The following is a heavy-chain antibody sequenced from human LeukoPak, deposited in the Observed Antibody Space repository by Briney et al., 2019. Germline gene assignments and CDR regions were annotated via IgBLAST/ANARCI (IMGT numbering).Heavy chain of an antibody. CDR1: GFTFNNYW. D-gene: IGHD1-1*01. V-gene: IGHV3-74*01. J-gene: IGHJ6*02. CDR2: INNDGSSA. Sequence: GSLRLSRAASGFTFNNYWIHWVRQVPGKGLVWVSRINNDGSSASYVDSVKGRFTISRDNAKNTLFLQMNSLRAEDTAVYYCARRGTGHGMDVWGQGTTVIVSS. CDR3: ARRGTGHGMDV.